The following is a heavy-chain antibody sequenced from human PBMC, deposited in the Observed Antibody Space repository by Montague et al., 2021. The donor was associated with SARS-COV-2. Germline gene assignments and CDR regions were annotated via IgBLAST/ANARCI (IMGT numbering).Heavy chain of an antibody. Sequence: SETLSLTCTVSGGSFSSYYWTWIRQSPRTGLERISDINHCGTTNYNFNPSLSSRVTISVDTSKNQFSLKLSSVTAADTADYYCARLDLQTLTLIGLRDESARDYWGQGTLVTVSS. V-gene: IGHV4-34*01. J-gene: IGHJ4*02. D-gene: IGHD2-21*01. CDR3: ARLDLQTLTLIGLRDESARDY. CDR2: INHCGTT. CDR1: GGSFSSYY.